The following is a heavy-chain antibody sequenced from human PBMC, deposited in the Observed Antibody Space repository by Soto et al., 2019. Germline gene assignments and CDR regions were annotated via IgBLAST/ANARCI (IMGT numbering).Heavy chain of an antibody. CDR3: AKDWDSDDYVWGSYRYLDY. V-gene: IGHV3-23*01. Sequence: PGGSLRLSCAASGFTFSSYAMSWVRQAPGKGLEWVSAISGSGGSTYYADSVKGRFTISRDNSKNTLYLQMNSLRAEDTAVYYCAKDWDSDDYVWGSYRYLDYWGQGTLVTVSS. CDR2: ISGSGGST. D-gene: IGHD3-16*02. J-gene: IGHJ4*02. CDR1: GFTFSSYA.